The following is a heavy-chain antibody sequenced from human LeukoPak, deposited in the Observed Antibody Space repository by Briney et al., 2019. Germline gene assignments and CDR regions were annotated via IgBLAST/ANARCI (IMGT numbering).Heavy chain of an antibody. J-gene: IGHJ4*02. CDR2: FDPEDGET. CDR3: AISKGRYTGDYFDY. V-gene: IGHV1-24*01. D-gene: IGHD2-2*02. Sequence: ASVKVSCKVSGYTLTELSMHWVRQAPGKGLEWMGGFDPEDGETIYAQKFQGRVTMTEDTSTDTAYMELSSLRSEDTAVYYCAISKGRYTGDYFDYWAREPWSPSPQ. CDR1: GYTLTELS.